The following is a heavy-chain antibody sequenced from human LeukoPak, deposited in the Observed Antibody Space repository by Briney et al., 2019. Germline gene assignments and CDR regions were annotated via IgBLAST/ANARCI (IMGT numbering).Heavy chain of an antibody. V-gene: IGHV3-13*01. J-gene: IGHJ3*02. CDR1: GFTFSSYD. Sequence: GGSLRLSCAASGFTFSSYDMHWVRQATGKGLEWVSAIGTAGDTYYPGSVKGRFTISRENAKNSLYLQMNSLRAGDTAVYYCARVCSSTSCPHLGAFDIWGRGTMVTVSS. CDR2: IGTAGDT. D-gene: IGHD2-2*01. CDR3: ARVCSSTSCPHLGAFDI.